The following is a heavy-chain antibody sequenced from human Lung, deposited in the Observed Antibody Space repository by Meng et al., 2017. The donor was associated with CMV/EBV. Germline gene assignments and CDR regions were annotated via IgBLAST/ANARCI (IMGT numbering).Heavy chain of an antibody. CDR2: VFYSGGT. J-gene: IGHJ4*02. D-gene: IGHD2-2*01. Sequence: TVSGGSVSDVGYCWAWIRQSPEKGLGWIGYVFYSGGTNYNPSLKSRVSMSVDTSKNQFSLNLNSVTAADTAVYYCARAPLPATYYDYWGQGTLVTVSS. CDR3: ARAPLPATYYDY. V-gene: IGHV4-61*08. CDR1: GGSVSDVGYC.